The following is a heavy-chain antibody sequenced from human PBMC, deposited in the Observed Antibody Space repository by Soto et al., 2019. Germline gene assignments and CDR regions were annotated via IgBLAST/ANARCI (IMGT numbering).Heavy chain of an antibody. Sequence: PGGSLRLSCAASGFTFRNYGMNWVRQAPGKGLEWVSYIGIGSSTKYYADSVKGRFTISRDNAKNSLYLQMKSLRAEDTAVYYCARSVRPLSRFDPWGQGILVTVAS. V-gene: IGHV3-48*01. J-gene: IGHJ5*02. CDR3: ARSVRPLSRFDP. CDR2: IGIGSSTK. CDR1: GFTFRNYG. D-gene: IGHD3-10*01.